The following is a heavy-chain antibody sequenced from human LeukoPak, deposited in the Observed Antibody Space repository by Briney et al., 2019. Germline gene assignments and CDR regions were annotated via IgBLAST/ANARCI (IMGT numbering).Heavy chain of an antibody. CDR2: ISSSSSTI. CDR3: ARGGFGIAAFWFDP. Sequence: GSLRLSCAASGFTFTSYGVNWVRQAPGKGLEWVSYISSSSSTIYYADSVKGRFTISRDNAKNSLYLQMNSLRAEDTAVYYCARGGFGIAAFWFDPWGQGTLVTVSS. D-gene: IGHD6-13*01. V-gene: IGHV3-48*01. J-gene: IGHJ5*02. CDR1: GFTFTSYG.